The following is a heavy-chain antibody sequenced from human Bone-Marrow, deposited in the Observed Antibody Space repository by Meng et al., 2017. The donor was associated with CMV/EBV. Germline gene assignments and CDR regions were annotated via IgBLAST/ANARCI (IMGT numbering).Heavy chain of an antibody. D-gene: IGHD2-2*02. J-gene: IGHJ1*01. CDR1: GFTFTSSA. Sequence: SVKVSCKASGFTFTSSAVQWVRQARGQRLEWIGWIVVGSGNTNYAQKFQDRVTITRDMSTSTAYMELSSLRSEDTAVYYCAADPSFCSSTSCYTSAEYFQHWGQGTLVTVSS. CDR2: IVVGSGNT. CDR3: AADPSFCSSTSCYTSAEYFQH. V-gene: IGHV1-58*01.